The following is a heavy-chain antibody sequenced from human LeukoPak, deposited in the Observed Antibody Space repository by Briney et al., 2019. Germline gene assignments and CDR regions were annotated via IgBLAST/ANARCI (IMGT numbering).Heavy chain of an antibody. Sequence: PSQTLSLTCTVSGVSISSDDYSWSWIRQPPGRGLEWIGYIYHSGNASYNPSLKSRISMSVDMSKNQFSLRLSSVTAADTAVYYCARYYFDSDGFYIPPVWGQGTLVTVSS. CDR2: IYHSGNA. CDR1: GVSISSDDYS. J-gene: IGHJ1*01. V-gene: IGHV4-30-2*01. CDR3: ARYYFDSDGFYIPPV. D-gene: IGHD3-22*01.